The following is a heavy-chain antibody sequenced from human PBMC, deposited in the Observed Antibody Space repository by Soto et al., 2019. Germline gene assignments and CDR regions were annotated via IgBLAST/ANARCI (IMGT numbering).Heavy chain of an antibody. CDR2: ITDDGSGT. D-gene: IGHD6-19*01. V-gene: IGHV3-74*03. CDR3: ARDQTVTGPTTFDY. J-gene: IGHJ4*02. CDR1: GFTFRRYW. Sequence: EVQLVESGGGLVQPGGSLRLSCASSGFTFRRYWMHWVRQAPGTGLEFVSRITDDGSGTTYADSVKGRFTISRDNAKNTLYLQMNSLRAEDTAVYYCARDQTVTGPTTFDYCGQGTLVTVSS.